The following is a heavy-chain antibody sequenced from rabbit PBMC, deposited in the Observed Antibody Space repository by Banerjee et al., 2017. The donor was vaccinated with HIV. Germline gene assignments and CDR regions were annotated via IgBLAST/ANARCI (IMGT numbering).Heavy chain of an antibody. J-gene: IGHJ6*01. V-gene: IGHV1S29*01. CDR1: GFDFSSYA. CDR2: ISYRGSA. CDR3: ARSNTYYGMDL. Sequence: QGQLKESGGGLVQPGGSLKLSCKASGFDFSSYAITWVRQAPGKGLEYIGYISYRGSAYYASWVNGRFTISRENTQNTLYLQLNSLTAADTATYFCARSNTYYGMDLWGPGTLVTVS.